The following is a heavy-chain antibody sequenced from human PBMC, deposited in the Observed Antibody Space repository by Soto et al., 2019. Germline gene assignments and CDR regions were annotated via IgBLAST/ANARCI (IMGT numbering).Heavy chain of an antibody. V-gene: IGHV3-30*18. D-gene: IGHD6-6*01. CDR1: GFSFNTYG. Sequence: QVQLLESGGGVVQPGRSLRLSCAASGFSFNTYGMHWFRQAPGKWLEWVAVISYNGDKTFYADSVKGRFTISRDNSQSTLYRQITSLRPEDTAVYYCAKDRIRGTSYFDYWGQGTLVTFSS. CDR2: ISYNGDKT. CDR3: AKDRIRGTSYFDY. J-gene: IGHJ4*02.